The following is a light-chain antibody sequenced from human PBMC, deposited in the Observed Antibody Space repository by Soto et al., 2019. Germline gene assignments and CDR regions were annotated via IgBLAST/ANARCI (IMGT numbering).Light chain of an antibody. CDR2: AAS. CDR3: QQSYLSPHT. J-gene: IGKJ2*01. CDR1: QSISNY. Sequence: DIQMTQSPSSLSASIGDRVTVTCRASQSISNYLNWYQQKPGKAPKLLIYAASTLQSGVPSRFSGSGSGTDFTLSIISLQPEDFATYYCQQSYLSPHTFGQGPRLQIK. V-gene: IGKV1-39*01.